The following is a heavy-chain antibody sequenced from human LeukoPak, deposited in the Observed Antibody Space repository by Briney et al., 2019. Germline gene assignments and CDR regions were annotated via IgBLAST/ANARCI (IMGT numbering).Heavy chain of an antibody. CDR3: ARGVEPLAANTLAY. CDR1: VFIVITND. J-gene: IGHJ4*02. V-gene: IGHV3-53*01. Sequence: PGGSVRLFCAASVFIVITNDMIWVRQATGKGLEWVSFLYSDGNTKYADSVQGRFTISRDNSKNTLYLEMNSLSPDDTAVYYCARGVEPLAANTLAYWGQGTLVTVSS. D-gene: IGHD1-14*01. CDR2: LYSDGNT.